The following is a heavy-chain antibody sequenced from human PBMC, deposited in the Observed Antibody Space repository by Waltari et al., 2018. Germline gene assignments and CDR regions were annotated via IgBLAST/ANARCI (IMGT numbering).Heavy chain of an antibody. D-gene: IGHD2-21*02. Sequence: QVQLQESGPGLVKPSETLSLTCTVSGGSISSYYWSWIRQPPGKGLEWIGYIYYSGSPNYNPSLKSRVTISVDTSKNQFALKLSSVTAADTAVYYCARGGRDDCCTFDYWGQGTLVTVSS. CDR2: IYYSGSP. J-gene: IGHJ4*02. CDR1: GGSISSYY. V-gene: IGHV4-59*01. CDR3: ARGGRDDCCTFDY.